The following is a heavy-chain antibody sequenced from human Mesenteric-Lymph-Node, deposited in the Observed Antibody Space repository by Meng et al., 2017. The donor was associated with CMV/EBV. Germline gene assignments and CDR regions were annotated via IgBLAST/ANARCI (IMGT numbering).Heavy chain of an antibody. CDR1: GASIRNDDYY. V-gene: IGHV4-39*07. Sequence: GALRLSCTVSGASIRNDDYYWAWIRQPPGKGLEWIGSIYYSGSTFYNPSLNSRVTMSLDTSKNQFSLKLSSVTAADTAVYYCARDRVVIVPGTVPRGGWFDPWGQGALVTVSS. CDR3: ARDRVVIVPGTVPRGGWFDP. J-gene: IGHJ5*02. D-gene: IGHD2/OR15-2a*01. CDR2: IYYSGST.